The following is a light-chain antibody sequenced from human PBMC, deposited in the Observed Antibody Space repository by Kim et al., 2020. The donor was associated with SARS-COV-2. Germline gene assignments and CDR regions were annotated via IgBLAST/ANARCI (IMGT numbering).Light chain of an antibody. V-gene: IGLV3-1*01. CDR3: QAWGSSTVWV. Sequence: VSQGQTASISCSGEKLGNKYACWYQQKPGQSPVLVIYQDCKRPSGIPERFSGSNSGNTATLTISGTQAGDEAEYYCQAWGSSTVWVFGGGTQLTVL. CDR1: KLGNKY. CDR2: QDC. J-gene: IGLJ3*02.